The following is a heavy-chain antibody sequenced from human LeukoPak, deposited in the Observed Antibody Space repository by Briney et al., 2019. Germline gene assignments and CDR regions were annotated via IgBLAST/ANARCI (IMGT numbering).Heavy chain of an antibody. Sequence: ASVKVSCKASGYTFTSYGISWVRQAPGQGLEWMGWISAYNGNTNYAQKLQGRVTMTTDTSTSTAYMELRSLRSDDTAVYYCARDFSLYYYDSSGYYTHWGQGTLVTVSS. V-gene: IGHV1-18*01. J-gene: IGHJ4*02. CDR3: ARDFSLYYYDSSGYYTH. CDR2: ISAYNGNT. D-gene: IGHD3-22*01. CDR1: GYTFTSYG.